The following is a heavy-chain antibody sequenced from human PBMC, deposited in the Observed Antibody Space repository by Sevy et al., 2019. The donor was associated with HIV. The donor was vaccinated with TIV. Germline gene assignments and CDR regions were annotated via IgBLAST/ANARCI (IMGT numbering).Heavy chain of an antibody. V-gene: IGHV4-38-2*02. CDR2: IHHSGIT. CDR1: GYSIRNGYY. D-gene: IGHD6-6*01. J-gene: IGHJ4*02. CDR3: ARDRKYPLYYFDY. Sequence: SETLSLTCTVSGYSIRNGYYWAWIRQPPEKGLEWIGSIHHSGITHYNPSLKSRVIISVDTSKNQVSLELSSVTAADTAMYYCARDRKYPLYYFDYWGQRILVTVSS.